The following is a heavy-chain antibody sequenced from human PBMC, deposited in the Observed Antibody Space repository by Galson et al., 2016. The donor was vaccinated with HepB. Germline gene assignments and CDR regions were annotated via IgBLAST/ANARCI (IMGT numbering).Heavy chain of an antibody. CDR1: GDSISRTNYY. D-gene: IGHD2/OR15-2a*01. CDR3: VRQFRSEEYPRAIDY. J-gene: IGHJ4*02. V-gene: IGHV4-39*01. Sequence: EPLSLTCSVSGDSISRTNYYWGWIRQPPGEGLEWISTTYYSGFTYYNPSLKSRVSISVDTSKNQFSLRLSSVSAADTAVYYCVRQFRSEEYPRAIDYWGQGTLVTVSS. CDR2: TYYSGFT.